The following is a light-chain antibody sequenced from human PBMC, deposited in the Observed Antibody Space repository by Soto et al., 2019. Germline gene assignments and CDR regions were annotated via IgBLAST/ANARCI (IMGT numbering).Light chain of an antibody. CDR3: QQYHKWPIT. CDR2: GSS. Sequence: EIVMTQSPATLSVSPGESVTLSCRASQLFSSNLAWYQRRPGQAPRLLIYGSSTRATGVPPRFSGSASGTEFNLNISSLQSEDFAVYYCQQYHKWPITLGQGTRLEIK. CDR1: QLFSSN. J-gene: IGKJ5*01. V-gene: IGKV3-15*01.